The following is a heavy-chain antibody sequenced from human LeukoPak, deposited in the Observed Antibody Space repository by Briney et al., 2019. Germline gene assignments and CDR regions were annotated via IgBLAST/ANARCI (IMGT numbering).Heavy chain of an antibody. CDR1: GFTFSSHN. CDR3: ATTVTTVLDY. J-gene: IGHJ4*02. V-gene: IGHV3-21*01. D-gene: IGHD4-17*01. Sequence: PGGSLRLSCAASGFTFSSHNINWVRQAPGKGLEWVSSISSSSTYIYYADSVKGRFTISRDNAKNSLYLQMNSLRAEDTAVYYCATTVTTVLDYWGQGTLVTVSS. CDR2: ISSSSTYI.